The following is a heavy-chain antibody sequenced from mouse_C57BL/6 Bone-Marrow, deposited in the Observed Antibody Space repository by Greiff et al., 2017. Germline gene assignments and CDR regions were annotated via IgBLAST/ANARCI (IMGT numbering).Heavy chain of an antibody. D-gene: IGHD2-4*01. CDR2: IDPSGSYT. Sequence: QVQLQQPGAELVKPGASVKLSCKASGYTFTSYWMQWVKQRPGQGLAWIGEIDPSGSYTNYNQKFKGKATLTVDTSSSTAYMQRSSLTSEDSAVYYCARGYDYNYYAMDYWGQGTSVTVSS. V-gene: IGHV1-50*01. J-gene: IGHJ4*01. CDR3: ARGYDYNYYAMDY. CDR1: GYTFTSYW.